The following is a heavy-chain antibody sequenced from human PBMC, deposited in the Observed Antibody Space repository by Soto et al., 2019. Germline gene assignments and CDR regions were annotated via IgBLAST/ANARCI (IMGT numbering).Heavy chain of an antibody. Sequence: KTSETLSLTCTVSGGSISSSSYYWGWIRQPPGKGLEWIGSIYYSGSTYYNPSLKSRVTISVDTSKNQFSLKLSSVTAADTAVYYCARRPTLELPYYYYGMDVWGQGTTVTAP. CDR3: ARRPTLELPYYYYGMDV. J-gene: IGHJ6*02. V-gene: IGHV4-39*01. CDR2: IYYSGST. D-gene: IGHD1-7*01. CDR1: GGSISSSSYY.